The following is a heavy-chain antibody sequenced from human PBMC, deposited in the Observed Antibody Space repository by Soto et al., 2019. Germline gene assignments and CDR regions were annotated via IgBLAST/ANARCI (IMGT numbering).Heavy chain of an antibody. J-gene: IGHJ6*02. Sequence: PAHTLSLTCAISGDSVSSNSAAWNWVRQSPSRGLEWLGRTYYRSKWKNDYAVAVGGRITVNPVGARNQISLQQNSVTPEDTALYFCSRQSRGCMEVWGQGTTVTVSS. CDR2: TYYRSKWKN. CDR3: SRQSRGCMEV. V-gene: IGHV6-1*01. CDR1: GDSVSSNSAA.